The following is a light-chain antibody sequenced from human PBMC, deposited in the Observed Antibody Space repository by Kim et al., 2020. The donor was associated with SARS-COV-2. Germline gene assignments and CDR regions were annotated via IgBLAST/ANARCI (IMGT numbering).Light chain of an antibody. V-gene: IGKV1-5*03. CDR3: QQYNSYPLT. CDR1: QRMSSW. J-gene: IGKJ4*01. Sequence: DIQMTQSPSTLSASVGDRVTITCRASQRMSSWLAWYQQKPGKAPKLLIYKASSLESGIPSRFSGSGSGTEFTLTISSLQPDDFATYYCQQYNSYPLTFGGGNKVDIK. CDR2: KAS.